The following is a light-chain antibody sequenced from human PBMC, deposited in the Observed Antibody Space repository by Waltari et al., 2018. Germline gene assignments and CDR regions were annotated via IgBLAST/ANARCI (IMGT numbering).Light chain of an antibody. CDR3: QQYFSTPLT. CDR2: WAS. V-gene: IGKV4-1*01. CDR1: QSVLYSSNNQNY. Sequence: DIVLTQSPDYLAVSLGERATIKCKSSQSVLYSSNNQNYLAWYQQKPGQPPKLLIYWASTRESGVPDRFSGSGSGTDFTLTISCLQAEDVAVYYCQQYFSTPLTFGGGTKVEIK. J-gene: IGKJ4*01.